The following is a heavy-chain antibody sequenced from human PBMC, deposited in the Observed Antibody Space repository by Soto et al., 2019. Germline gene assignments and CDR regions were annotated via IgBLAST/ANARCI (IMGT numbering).Heavy chain of an antibody. CDR1: GGSISSGGYY. CDR3: ATTFHRHCGADRPNH. J-gene: IGHJ5*02. Sequence: QMQLQESGPGLVKPSQTLSLTCNVSGGSISSGGYYWSWIRQHPGKGLEWIGYIYYSGYTYYNPSLKSRVTISVDTSKNQFSLKLSSVTAADTALYYCATTFHRHCGADRPNHWGQGTLVTVSS. V-gene: IGHV4-31*03. CDR2: IYYSGYT. D-gene: IGHD2-21*02.